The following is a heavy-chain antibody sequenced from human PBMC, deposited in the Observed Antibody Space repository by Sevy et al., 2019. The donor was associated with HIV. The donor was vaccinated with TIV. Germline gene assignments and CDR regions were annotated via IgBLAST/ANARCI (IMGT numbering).Heavy chain of an antibody. V-gene: IGHV3-21*01. CDR2: ITSSSDYI. CDR1: GFTFSNYN. CDR3: ARDRRTLNYYASSGYNYYFDY. Sequence: GGSLRLSCAASGFTFSNYNMNWVRQAPGNGLEWVSSITSSSDYIYDADSVKGRFTISRDNAKNSLYLQMNSLRAEDMAVYYCARDRRTLNYYASSGYNYYFDYWGQRTMVTVSS. J-gene: IGHJ4*02. D-gene: IGHD3-22*01.